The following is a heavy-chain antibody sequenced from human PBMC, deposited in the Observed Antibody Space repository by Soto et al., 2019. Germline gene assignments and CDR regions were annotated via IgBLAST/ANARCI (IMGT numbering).Heavy chain of an antibody. J-gene: IGHJ4*02. V-gene: IGHV3-23*01. CDR1: GFTFSSYV. CDR2: ISTSGGST. Sequence: GGYLRLSCAASGFTFSSYVMNWVRLAQEKGQEWVSGISTSGGSTYYADSVKGRFTISRDNSKNTLHLQMISLRAEDTAVYYCAIGFLGVCYHCSYYFDSWGQGALVTVSS. D-gene: IGHD2-8*01. CDR3: AIGFLGVCYHCSYYFDS.